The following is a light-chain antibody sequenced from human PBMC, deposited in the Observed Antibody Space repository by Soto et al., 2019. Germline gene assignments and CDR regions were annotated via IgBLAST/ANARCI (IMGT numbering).Light chain of an antibody. Sequence: QSVLTQPPSASGTPGQRVTISCSGSNSNVGNNTVNWYQQLPGTAPKLLIETNNQRPSGVPDRFSGSKSATSASLAISGLQSEDEADYYCAAWDDSLNGPVFGTGTKVTVL. J-gene: IGLJ1*01. CDR1: NSNVGNNT. CDR3: AAWDDSLNGPV. CDR2: TNN. V-gene: IGLV1-44*01.